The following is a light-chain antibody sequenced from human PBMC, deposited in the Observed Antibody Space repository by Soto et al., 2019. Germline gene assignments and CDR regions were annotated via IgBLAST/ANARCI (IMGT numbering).Light chain of an antibody. CDR2: DDS. Sequence: DIQMTQSPSTLSASVGDRVTITSRASPSISSWLAWYQQKPGKAPTLLIYDDSSLESGVPSRFSGSGSGTEFPLTISSLQPDDCATYYFQQYNSYSWTFGQGTKVEIK. J-gene: IGKJ1*01. CDR3: QQYNSYSWT. CDR1: PSISSW. V-gene: IGKV1-5*01.